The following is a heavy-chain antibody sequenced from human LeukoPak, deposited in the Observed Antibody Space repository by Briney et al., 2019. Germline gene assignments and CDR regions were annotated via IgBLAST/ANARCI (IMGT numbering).Heavy chain of an antibody. J-gene: IGHJ4*02. Sequence: PGGSLRLSCAASGFTFSSYGMHWVRQAPGKGLEWVAVTSSDAINKYYADSVKGRFTISRDNSKNTLYLQMNSLRAEDTAVYYCAKDAGYSSGWSEMGTSYYFDYWGQGTLVTVSS. V-gene: IGHV3-30*18. CDR2: TSSDAINK. D-gene: IGHD6-19*01. CDR3: AKDAGYSSGWSEMGTSYYFDY. CDR1: GFTFSSYG.